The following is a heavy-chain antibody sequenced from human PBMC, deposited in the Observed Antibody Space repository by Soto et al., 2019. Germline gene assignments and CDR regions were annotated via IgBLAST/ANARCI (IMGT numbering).Heavy chain of an antibody. Sequence: GGSLRLSCGASGFTFSTYAMSWVRQAPGKGLEWVSAISGSGGSTYYADSVKGRFTISRDNSKNTLYLQMNSLRAEDTAIYYCAKCSSSPPNWFASWGQGPLVTVSS. V-gene: IGHV3-23*01. CDR2: ISGSGGST. J-gene: IGHJ5*01. CDR1: GFTFSTYA. CDR3: AKCSSSPPNWFAS. D-gene: IGHD6-13*01.